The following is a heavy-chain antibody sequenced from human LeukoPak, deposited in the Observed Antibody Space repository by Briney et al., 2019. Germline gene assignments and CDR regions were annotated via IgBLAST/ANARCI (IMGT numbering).Heavy chain of an antibody. CDR1: GYSFTTYW. D-gene: IGHD2-15*01. V-gene: IGHV5-51*01. Sequence: GESLKISCKGSGYSFTTYWIGWVRQMPGRGLEWMGIIYPGGYDTRYSPSFQGQVTISADKSISTAYLQWSSLKASDTAMYYCARARYCSGGTCYPDYWGQGTLVSVSS. CDR2: IYPGGYDT. J-gene: IGHJ4*02. CDR3: ARARYCSGGTCYPDY.